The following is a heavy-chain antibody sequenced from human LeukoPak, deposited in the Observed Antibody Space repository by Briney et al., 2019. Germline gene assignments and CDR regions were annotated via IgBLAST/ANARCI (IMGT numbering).Heavy chain of an antibody. V-gene: IGHV1-18*01. CDR1: GYTFNNYG. CDR2: LSTYNGYT. Sequence: ASVKVSCKASGYTFNNYGFSWVRQAPGQGLEWMGWLSTYNGYTYYAQKFQDRVTMTTDTSTSVAYMELRSLRSDDTAVYYCARVLEIAMRDKFDSSDNLPLDFWGQGTLVTVSS. J-gene: IGHJ4*02. CDR3: ARVLEIAMRDKFDSSDNLPLDF. D-gene: IGHD3-22*01.